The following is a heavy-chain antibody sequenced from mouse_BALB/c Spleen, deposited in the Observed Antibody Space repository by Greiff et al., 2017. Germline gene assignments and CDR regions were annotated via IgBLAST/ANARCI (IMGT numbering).Heavy chain of an antibody. D-gene: IGHD2-14*01. CDR1: GFTFTDYY. J-gene: IGHJ1*01. CDR3: ARDPAYYRYWYFDV. CDR2: IRNKANGYTT. Sequence: EVHLVESGGGLVQPGGSLRLSCATSGFTFTDYYMSWVRQPPGKALEWLGFIRNKANGYTTEYSASVKGRFTISRDNSQSILYLQMNTLRAEDSATYYCARDPAYYRYWYFDVWGAGTTVTVSS. V-gene: IGHV7-3*02.